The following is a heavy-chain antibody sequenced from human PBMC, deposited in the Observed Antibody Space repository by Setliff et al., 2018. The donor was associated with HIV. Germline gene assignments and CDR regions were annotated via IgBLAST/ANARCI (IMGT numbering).Heavy chain of an antibody. J-gene: IGHJ4*02. Sequence: SETLSLTCAVYGGSLSGHYWSWVRQVPGKGLEWIGEMCHSGGANYNPSLKSRVSISVDTSKRQFSLKMTSVTAADTAIYYCATSNSWSCRLNYWGQGTVVTVSS. D-gene: IGHD1-26*01. V-gene: IGHV4-34*01. CDR1: GGSLSGHY. CDR2: MCHSGGA. CDR3: ATSNSWSCRLNY.